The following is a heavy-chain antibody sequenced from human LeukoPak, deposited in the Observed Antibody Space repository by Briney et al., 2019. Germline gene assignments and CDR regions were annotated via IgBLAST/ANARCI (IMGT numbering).Heavy chain of an antibody. Sequence: PGGSLRLSCEASGFTFSSYAMSWVRQAPGKGLAWASVISSSADSTYYADSVKGRFTISRDNSKNTLYLQMNNLRAEDTAVYYCAKPLEKYTYGGNFDYWGQGILVTVSS. V-gene: IGHV3-23*01. D-gene: IGHD4-23*01. J-gene: IGHJ4*02. CDR3: AKPLEKYTYGGNFDY. CDR1: GFTFSSYA. CDR2: ISSSADST.